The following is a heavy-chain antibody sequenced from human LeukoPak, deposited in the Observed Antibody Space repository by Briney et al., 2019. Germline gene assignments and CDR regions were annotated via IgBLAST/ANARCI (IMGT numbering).Heavy chain of an antibody. V-gene: IGHV1-8*01. CDR1: GYTLTSYD. D-gene: IGHD3/OR15-3a*01. J-gene: IGHJ6*03. CDR2: MNPNSGNT. Sequence: ASVKVSCKASGYTLTSYDINWVRQATGQGLEWMGWMNPNSGNTGYAQKFQGRVTMTKNTSITTAYMELSSLRSEDTAVYYCARALSWTGNSYYYMDVWGKGTTVTVSS. CDR3: ARALSWTGNSYYYMDV.